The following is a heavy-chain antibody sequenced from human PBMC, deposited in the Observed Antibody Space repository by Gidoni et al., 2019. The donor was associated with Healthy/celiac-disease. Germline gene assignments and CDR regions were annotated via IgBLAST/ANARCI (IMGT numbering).Heavy chain of an antibody. Sequence: EVQLVESGGVVVQPGGSLRLSCSASGFTFDDYAMHWVRQAPGKGLEWVSLISWDGGSTYYADSVKGRFTISRDNSKNSLYLQMNSLRAEDTALYYCATTQNDYGDFDYWGQGTLVTVSS. CDR1: GFTFDDYA. J-gene: IGHJ4*02. D-gene: IGHD4-17*01. CDR2: ISWDGGST. V-gene: IGHV3-43D*04. CDR3: ATTQNDYGDFDY.